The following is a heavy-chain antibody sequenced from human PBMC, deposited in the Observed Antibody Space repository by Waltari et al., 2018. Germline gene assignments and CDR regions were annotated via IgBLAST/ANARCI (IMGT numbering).Heavy chain of an antibody. D-gene: IGHD3-16*01. CDR3: ARGLGNY. V-gene: IGHV4-61*02. CDR2: IYTSGST. Sequence: QVQLQESGPGLVTPSQTLSLTCTVSGGSISSGSYYWSWIRQPAGKGLEWIGRIYTSGSTNYNPSLKSRVTISVDTSKNQFSLKLSSVTAADTAVYYCARGLGNYWGQGTLVTVSS. J-gene: IGHJ4*02. CDR1: GGSISSGSYY.